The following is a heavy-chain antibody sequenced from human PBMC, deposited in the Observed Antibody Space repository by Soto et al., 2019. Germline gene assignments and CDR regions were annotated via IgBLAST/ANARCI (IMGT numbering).Heavy chain of an antibody. CDR2: ISLYSDGT. D-gene: IGHD2-2*01. CDR1: GYTFSNYG. Sequence: ASVKVSCKTSGYTFSNYGITWVGQAPGQPLEWLGWISLYSDGTNYAQKFQGRVSMTTDTSTTTAYMELRSMRSDDTAVYYCARVVPGAEAWFGPWGLGTLVTVSS. J-gene: IGHJ5*02. V-gene: IGHV1-18*01. CDR3: ARVVPGAEAWFGP.